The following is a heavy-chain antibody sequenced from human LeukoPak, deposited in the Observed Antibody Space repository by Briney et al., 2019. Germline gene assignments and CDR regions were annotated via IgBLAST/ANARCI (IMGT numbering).Heavy chain of an antibody. J-gene: IGHJ4*02. CDR1: GFTFSSFG. D-gene: IGHD6-13*01. Sequence: GGSLRLSCEASGFTFSSFGMHWVRQAPGKGLEGVVVIWYDASNKYYADSVKGRFTISRDNSKNTLYLQMNSLRDDDTAVYYCVRGVGVSRFNYLDSWGQGTLVIVSS. V-gene: IGHV3-33*01. CDR3: VRGVGVSRFNYLDS. CDR2: IWYDASNK.